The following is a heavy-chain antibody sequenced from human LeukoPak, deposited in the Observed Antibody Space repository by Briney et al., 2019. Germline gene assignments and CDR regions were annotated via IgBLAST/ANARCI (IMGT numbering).Heavy chain of an antibody. V-gene: IGHV3-7*01. CDR3: ARTLDTRLVRAFDI. Sequence: GGSLRLSCAASGFPFSIYWMTWVRQAPGKGLEWVANIKPDGSDKYYVDSVKGRFTISRDNAKTSVFLQMNSLTGADMAVYYCARTLDTRLVRAFDIWGQGTTVTVSS. CDR1: GFPFSIYW. CDR2: IKPDGSDK. D-gene: IGHD3-16*01. J-gene: IGHJ3*02.